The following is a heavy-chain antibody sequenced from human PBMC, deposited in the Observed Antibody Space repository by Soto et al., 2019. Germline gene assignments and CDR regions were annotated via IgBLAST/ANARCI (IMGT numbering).Heavy chain of an antibody. Sequence: QVQLVQSGAEVKKPGASVKVSCKASGYTFTSYGISWVRQAPGQGLEWMGWISAYNGNTNYAQKLQGRVTMTTDTSTSTAYMELRSLRSDDTAVYYCARTLLDYYDSSGYYYDYFDSWGQGTLVTVSS. CDR3: ARTLLDYYDSSGYYYDYFDS. CDR2: ISAYNGNT. D-gene: IGHD3-22*01. CDR1: GYTFTSYG. V-gene: IGHV1-18*04. J-gene: IGHJ4*02.